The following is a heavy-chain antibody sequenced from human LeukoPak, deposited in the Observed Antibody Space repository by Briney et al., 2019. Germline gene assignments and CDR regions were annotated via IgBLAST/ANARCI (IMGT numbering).Heavy chain of an antibody. CDR3: ARSGIFGVGYFDY. V-gene: IGHV4-30-2*01. D-gene: IGHD3-3*01. J-gene: IGHJ4*02. Sequence: SETLSLTCTVSGGSISSGGYYWSWIRQPPGKGLEWIGYIYHSGSTYYNPSLKSRVTISVDRSKNQLSLKLSSVTAADTAVYYCARSGIFGVGYFDYWGQGTLVTVSS. CDR2: IYHSGST. CDR1: GGSISSGGYY.